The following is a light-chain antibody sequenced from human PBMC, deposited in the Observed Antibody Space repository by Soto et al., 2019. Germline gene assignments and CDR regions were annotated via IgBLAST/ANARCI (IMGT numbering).Light chain of an antibody. V-gene: IGKV3-20*01. CDR3: QQYGSSPIT. Sequence: EIVLTQSPGTLSLSPGERATLSCRASQSVHSRYLAWYHQKPGQAPRLLISGASSRATGIPDRFSVSGSGTDFTLTISRLEPEDFALYYCQQYGSSPITFGQGTRLEI. J-gene: IGKJ5*01. CDR1: QSVHSRY. CDR2: GAS.